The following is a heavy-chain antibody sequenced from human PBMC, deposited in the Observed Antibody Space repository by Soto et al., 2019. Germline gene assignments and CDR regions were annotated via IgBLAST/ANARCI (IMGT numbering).Heavy chain of an antibody. J-gene: IGHJ6*02. CDR2: ISSSSSYI. D-gene: IGHD3-9*01. V-gene: IGHV3-21*01. CDR3: ARFGERRRYFDCLRSTYCYGMDG. CDR1: GFTFSSYS. Sequence: EVQLVESGGGLVKPGGSLRLSCAASGFTFSSYSMNWVRQAPGKGLEWVSSISSSSSYIYYADSVKGRFTISRDNAMNSRYLQRNSVRAEDTDVYYSARFGERRRYFDCLRSTYCYGMDGWGQGTTVTVSS.